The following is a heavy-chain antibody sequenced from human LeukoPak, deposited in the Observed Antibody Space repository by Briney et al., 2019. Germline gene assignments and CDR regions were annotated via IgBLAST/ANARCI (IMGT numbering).Heavy chain of an antibody. Sequence: SQTPSLTCAISGDSVSSNSAAWNWIRQSPSRGLEWLGRTYYRSKWYNDYAVSVKSRITINPDTSKNQFSLQLNSVTPEDTAVYYCARDRHSSGWYATNWFDPWGQGTLVTVSS. D-gene: IGHD6-19*01. CDR2: TYYRSKWYN. CDR3: ARDRHSSGWYATNWFDP. V-gene: IGHV6-1*01. CDR1: GDSVSSNSAA. J-gene: IGHJ5*02.